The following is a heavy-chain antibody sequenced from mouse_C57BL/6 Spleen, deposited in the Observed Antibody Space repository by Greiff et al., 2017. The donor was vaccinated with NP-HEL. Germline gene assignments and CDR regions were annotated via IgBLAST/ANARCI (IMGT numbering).Heavy chain of an antibody. CDR2: ISYDGSN. D-gene: IGHD2-3*01. V-gene: IGHV3-6*01. CDR1: GYSITSGYY. CDR3: ARGDDGYYGGFAY. Sequence: EVKLVESGPGLVKPSQSLSLTCSVTGYSITSGYYWNWIRQFPGNKLEWMGYISYDGSNNYNPSLKNRISITRDTSKNQFFLKLNSVTTEDTATYYCARGDDGYYGGFAYWGQGTLVTVPA. J-gene: IGHJ3*01.